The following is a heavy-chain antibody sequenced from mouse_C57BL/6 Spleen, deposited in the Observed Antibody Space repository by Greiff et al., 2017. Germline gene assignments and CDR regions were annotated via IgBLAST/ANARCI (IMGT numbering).Heavy chain of an antibody. V-gene: IGHV1-69*01. D-gene: IGHD1-1*01. Sequence: QVQLQQPGAELVMPGASVKLSCKASGYTFTSYWMHWVKQRPGQGLEWIGEIGPSDSYTNYNQKFKGKSTLTVDKSSSTAYMQLSSLTSEDSAVYYCARRYYGSSYGDFDVWGTGTTVTVSS. CDR3: ARRYYGSSYGDFDV. J-gene: IGHJ1*03. CDR2: IGPSDSYT. CDR1: GYTFTSYW.